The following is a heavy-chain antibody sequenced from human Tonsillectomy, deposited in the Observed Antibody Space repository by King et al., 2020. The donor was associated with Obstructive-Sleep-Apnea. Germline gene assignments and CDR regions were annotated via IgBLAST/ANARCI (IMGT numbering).Heavy chain of an antibody. CDR1: GFSFSDYG. CDR3: ARDGGWFGEQYYFDY. D-gene: IGHD3-10*01. CDR2: IRYYGSDK. Sequence: VQLVESGGGVVQPGRSLRLSCAASGFSFSDYGMHWVRQAPGKGLEWLTFIRYYGSDKYFSDSVKGRFTISRDNSGNTLYLQMNSLRDEDTAVYYCARDGGWFGEQYYFDYWGQGTLVTVSS. V-gene: IGHV3-30*02. J-gene: IGHJ4*02.